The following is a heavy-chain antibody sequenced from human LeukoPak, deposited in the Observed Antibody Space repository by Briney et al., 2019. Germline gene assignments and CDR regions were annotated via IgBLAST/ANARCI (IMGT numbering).Heavy chain of an antibody. J-gene: IGHJ4*02. CDR1: GFTFGRSW. D-gene: IGHD6-13*01. CDR2: IKEDGSVR. CDR3: ARDPGYSSFDY. Sequence: GGSLRLSCGVSGFTFGRSWMSWVRQTPAKGLEFVANIKEDGSVRNYVDSVQGRFTISRDNAKNSLYLHMNSLRAEDTAVYYCARDPGYSSFDYWGRGTLVTVSS. V-gene: IGHV3-7*01.